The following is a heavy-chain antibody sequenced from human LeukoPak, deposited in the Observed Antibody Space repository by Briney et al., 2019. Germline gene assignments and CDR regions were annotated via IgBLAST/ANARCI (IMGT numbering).Heavy chain of an antibody. Sequence: SQTLSLTCAISGDSVSSNSAAWNWIRQSPSRGLEWLGRTYCRSKWYNDYAVSVKSRITINPDTSKNQFSLQLNSVTPEDTAVYYCARETTDTFEYPVPYFDYWGQGTLVTVSS. CDR3: ARETTDTFEYPVPYFDY. D-gene: IGHD3-9*01. CDR1: GDSVSSNSAA. V-gene: IGHV6-1*01. J-gene: IGHJ4*02. CDR2: TYCRSKWYN.